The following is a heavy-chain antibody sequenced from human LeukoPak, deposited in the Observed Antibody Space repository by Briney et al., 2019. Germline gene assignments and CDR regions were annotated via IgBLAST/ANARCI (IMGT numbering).Heavy chain of an antibody. CDR3: ARGAPTTRIGAGRFDY. Sequence: ASVKVFCKAFGYSLTNYYVHWVRQAPGQGLEWMGEINPSGGSTSYAQKFQGRITVTRDTYTNTVYMDLSSLRSGDTTTYYCARGAPTTRIGAGRFDYWGQGSLLTVAS. J-gene: IGHJ4*02. V-gene: IGHV1-46*01. CDR1: GYSLTNYY. CDR2: INPSGGST. D-gene: IGHD5-12*01.